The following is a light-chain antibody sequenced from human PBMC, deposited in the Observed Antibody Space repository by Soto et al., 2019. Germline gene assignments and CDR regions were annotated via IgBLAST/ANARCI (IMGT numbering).Light chain of an antibody. V-gene: IGLV2-23*02. CDR1: SSDPATYNL. CDR3: CSRL. Sequence: QSAVTQPASVSGSPGQSITISCTGTSSDPATYNLVSWYQQRPGKAPQLIIYEVAKRPSGVPARFSGSQSGDTASLTISGLQAEDEADYYCCSRLFGGGTKLTVL. J-gene: IGLJ2*01. CDR2: EVA.